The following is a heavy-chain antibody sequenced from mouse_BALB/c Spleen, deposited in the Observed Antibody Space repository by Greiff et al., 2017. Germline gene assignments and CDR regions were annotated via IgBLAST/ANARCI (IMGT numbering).Heavy chain of an antibody. D-gene: IGHD1-1*01. Sequence: EVQLQQSGTVLARPGASVKMSCKASGYSFTSYWMHWVKQRPGQGLEWIGAIYPGNSDTSYNQKFKGKAKLTAVTSASTAYMELSSLTNEDSAVYYCTGGGYYGSSAWFAYWGQGTLVTVSA. V-gene: IGHV1-5*01. CDR3: TGGGYYGSSAWFAY. J-gene: IGHJ3*01. CDR1: GYSFTSYW. CDR2: IYPGNSDT.